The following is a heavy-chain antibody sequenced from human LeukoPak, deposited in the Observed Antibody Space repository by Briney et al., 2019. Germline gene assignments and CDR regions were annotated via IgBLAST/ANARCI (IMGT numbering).Heavy chain of an antibody. Sequence: PSETLSLTCAVYGGSLSGYYWSWIRQPPGKGLEWVANIKEDGSEEYHVDSVKGRFTISRDNTKSSLFLQMNSLRGDDTAVYYCVRDSRPGGAMGLYHNFDFWGQGTLVTVSS. CDR1: GGSLSGYY. J-gene: IGHJ4*02. CDR2: IKEDGSEE. D-gene: IGHD3-16*01. V-gene: IGHV3-7*01. CDR3: VRDSRPGGAMGLYHNFDF.